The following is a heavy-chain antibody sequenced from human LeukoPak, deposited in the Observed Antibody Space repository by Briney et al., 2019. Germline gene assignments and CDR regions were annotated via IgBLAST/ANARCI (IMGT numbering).Heavy chain of an antibody. J-gene: IGHJ4*02. D-gene: IGHD5-24*01. Sequence: PGGSLRLSCEVSGLTFNNKWMNSVRPGPGKGLEWVANIKQDGSDKFYVESVKGQFTISRDNAKSALYLQMNSLRAEDTAVYYCAGGSGWLQDYWGQGTLVTVSS. V-gene: IGHV3-7*04. CDR2: IKQDGSDK. CDR1: GLTFNNKW. CDR3: AGGSGWLQDY.